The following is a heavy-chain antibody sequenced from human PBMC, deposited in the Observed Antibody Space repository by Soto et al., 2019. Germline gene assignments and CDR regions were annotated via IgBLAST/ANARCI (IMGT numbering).Heavy chain of an antibody. Sequence: ASVKVSCKASGYIFITYGISWVRQAPGQGLEWMGRISTYNGNTNYAQNLQGRVTMAADTSTNTAYMELRSLRSDDTAVYYCARDLDGSGSYYNGYWGTGNLFSVSS. J-gene: IGHJ4*02. V-gene: IGHV1-18*01. D-gene: IGHD3-10*01. CDR1: GYIFITYG. CDR3: ARDLDGSGSYYNGY. CDR2: ISTYNGNT.